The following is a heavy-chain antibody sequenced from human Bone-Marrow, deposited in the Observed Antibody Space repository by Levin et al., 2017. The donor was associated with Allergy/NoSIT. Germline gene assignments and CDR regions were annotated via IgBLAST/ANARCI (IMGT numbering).Heavy chain of an antibody. Sequence: PGGSLRLSCAASGFTFSSYWMHWVRQAPGKGLVWVSRINSDGSSTSYADSVKGRFTISRDNAKNTLYLQMNSLRAEDTAVYYCARDQPRPSIAALSFDYWGQGTLVTVSS. J-gene: IGHJ4*02. CDR3: ARDQPRPSIAALSFDY. D-gene: IGHD6-6*01. CDR1: GFTFSSYW. V-gene: IGHV3-74*01. CDR2: INSDGSST.